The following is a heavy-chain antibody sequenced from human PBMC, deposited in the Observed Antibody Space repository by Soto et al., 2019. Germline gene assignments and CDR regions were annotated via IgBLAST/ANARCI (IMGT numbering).Heavy chain of an antibody. CDR2: IYYSGST. D-gene: IGHD2-8*02. V-gene: IGHV4-39*01. CDR3: ARQEGNHYWHSGFDP. J-gene: IGHJ5*02. CDR1: GGSISSSSYY. Sequence: SETLSLTCTVSGGSISSSSYYWGWIRQPPGKGLEWIGSIYYSGSTYYNPSLKSRVTISVDTSKNQCSLKLSSVTAADTTVYYCARQEGNHYWHSGFDPWGKGTLVTVSS.